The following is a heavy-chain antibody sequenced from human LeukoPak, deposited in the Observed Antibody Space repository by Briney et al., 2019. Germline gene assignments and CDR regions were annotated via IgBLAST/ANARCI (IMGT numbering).Heavy chain of an antibody. V-gene: IGHV4-39*01. CDR2: IFYSGST. Sequence: SETLSLTCTVSSGSISTSNYYWGWVRQPPGKALEWIGNIFYSGSTYYSPSLKSRVTISLDTSKNQFSLKLTSVTAADTAVYYCARHLNLYDSGRKAFDIWDQGTIVTVSS. CDR3: ARHLNLYDSGRKAFDI. D-gene: IGHD3-10*01. J-gene: IGHJ3*02. CDR1: SGSISTSNYY.